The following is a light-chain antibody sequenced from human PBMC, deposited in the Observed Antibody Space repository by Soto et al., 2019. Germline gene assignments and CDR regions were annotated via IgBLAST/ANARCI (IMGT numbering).Light chain of an antibody. V-gene: IGLV1-47*01. Sequence: QSVLTQLPSASGTPGQRATISCSGSSSNIGSNYVYWYQQLPGTAPKLLIYRNNQRPSGVPDRFSGSKSGTSASLAISGLRSEDEADYYCAAWDDSRLWVFGGGTKLTVL. CDR3: AAWDDSRLWV. J-gene: IGLJ3*02. CDR1: SSNIGSNY. CDR2: RNN.